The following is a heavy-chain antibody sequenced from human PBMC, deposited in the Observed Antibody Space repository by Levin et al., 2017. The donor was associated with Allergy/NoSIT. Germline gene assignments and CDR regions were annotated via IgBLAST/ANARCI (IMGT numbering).Heavy chain of an antibody. Sequence: GGSLRLSCAASGFTFSSYEMNWVRQAPGKGLEWVSYISSSGSTIYYADSVKGRFTISRDNAKNSLYLQMNSLRAEDTAVYYCAREDFGRSGQGAGYSSSSLSPVYNWFDPWGQGTLVTVSS. V-gene: IGHV3-48*03. D-gene: IGHD6-6*01. CDR3: AREDFGRSGQGAGYSSSSLSPVYNWFDP. CDR1: GFTFSSYE. CDR2: ISSSGSTI. J-gene: IGHJ5*02.